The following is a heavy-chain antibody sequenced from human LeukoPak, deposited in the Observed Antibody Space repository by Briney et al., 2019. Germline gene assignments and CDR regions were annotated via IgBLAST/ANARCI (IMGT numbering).Heavy chain of an antibody. CDR3: ARISLDAFDI. CDR2: IKQDGSEK. J-gene: IGHJ3*02. Sequence: GGSQRLSCVASGFTFSSYWMTWVRQAPGKGLEWVANIKQDGSEKYYVDYVKGRFTISRDNAKNSLYLQMNSLRAEDTAVYHCARISLDAFDIWGQGTMVTVSP. CDR1: GFTFSSYW. V-gene: IGHV3-7*04.